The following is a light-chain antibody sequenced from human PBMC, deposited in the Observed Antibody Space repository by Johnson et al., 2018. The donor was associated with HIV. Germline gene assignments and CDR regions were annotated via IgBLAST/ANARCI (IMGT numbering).Light chain of an antibody. J-gene: IGLJ1*01. Sequence: QSMLTQPPSVSAAPRQKVTISCSGSSSNIGNNFVSWYQQFPGVVPKLLIYEDDKRPSGIPDRFSGSKSGTSATLGITGLQTGDEADYYCGTWDTSLSAGGVFGSGTKVTFL. CDR3: GTWDTSLSAGGV. V-gene: IGLV1-51*02. CDR1: SSNIGNNF. CDR2: EDD.